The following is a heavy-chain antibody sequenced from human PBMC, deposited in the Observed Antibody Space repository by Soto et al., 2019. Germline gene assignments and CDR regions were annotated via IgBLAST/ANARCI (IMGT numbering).Heavy chain of an antibody. Sequence: QVQLXESXXXXXKPSQTLSLTCTVSGGSISSGDYYWSWIRQXXGKGLEWIGYIYYSGSTYYNPSLKSRVTISVDTSKNQFSLKLSSVTAADTAVYYCARLYCSSTSCYRYFDYWGQGTLVTVSS. D-gene: IGHD2-2*01. CDR3: ARLYCSSTSCYRYFDY. J-gene: IGHJ4*02. V-gene: IGHV4-30-4*01. CDR2: IYYSGST. CDR1: GGSISSGDYY.